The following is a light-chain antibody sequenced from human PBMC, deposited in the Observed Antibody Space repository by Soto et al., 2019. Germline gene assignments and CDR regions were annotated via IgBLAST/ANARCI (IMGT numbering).Light chain of an antibody. CDR3: SSYTSSSTLSV. J-gene: IGLJ1*01. CDR1: SSDVGSYNR. CDR2: EVS. V-gene: IGLV2-18*02. Sequence: QSALTQPPSVSGSPGQSVTISCTGTSSDVGSYNRVSWYLQPPGTAPKLMIYEVSNRPSGVPDRFSGSKSGNTASLTISGLQAEDEADYYCSSYTSSSTLSVFGTGTKLTVL.